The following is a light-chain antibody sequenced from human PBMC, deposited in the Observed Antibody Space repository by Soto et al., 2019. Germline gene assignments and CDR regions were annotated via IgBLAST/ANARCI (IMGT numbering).Light chain of an antibody. J-gene: IGKJ4*01. V-gene: IGKV3-11*01. Sequence: EIVLTQSPATLSLSPGERATLSCRASQSVSSYLACYQQKPGQAPRLLIYDASNRATGIPARFSGSGSGTDFTLTISSLEPEDFACYYCQQRSNWPPLTFGGGTKVESK. CDR1: QSVSSY. CDR3: QQRSNWPPLT. CDR2: DAS.